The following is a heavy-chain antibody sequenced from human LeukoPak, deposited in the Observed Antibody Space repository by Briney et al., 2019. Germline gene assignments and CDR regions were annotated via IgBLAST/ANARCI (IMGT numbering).Heavy chain of an antibody. CDR1: GDSVSSNSAA. D-gene: IGHD4-17*01. V-gene: IGHV6-1*01. Sequence: SQTLSLTCAISGDSVSSNSAAWTWIRQSPSRGLEWLGRTYYRSKWYNDYAVSVKSRITINPDTSKNQFSLQLNSVTPEDTAVYYCARDRLTTVTIYDYYYYGMDVWGQGTTVTVSS. CDR2: TYYRSKWYN. CDR3: ARDRLTTVTIYDYYYYGMDV. J-gene: IGHJ6*02.